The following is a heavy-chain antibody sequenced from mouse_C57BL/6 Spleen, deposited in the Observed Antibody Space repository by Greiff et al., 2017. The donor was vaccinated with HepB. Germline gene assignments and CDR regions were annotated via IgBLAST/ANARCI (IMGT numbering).Heavy chain of an antibody. CDR1: GFNIKDDY. J-gene: IGHJ4*01. Sequence: VQLKESGAELVRPGASVKLSCTASGFNIKDDYMHWVKQRPEQGLEWIGWIDPENGDTEYASKFQGKATITADTSSNTAYLQLSSLTSEDTAVYYCYYGYAMDYWGQGTSVTVSS. V-gene: IGHV14-4*01. CDR3: YYGYAMDY. D-gene: IGHD1-1*02. CDR2: IDPENGDT.